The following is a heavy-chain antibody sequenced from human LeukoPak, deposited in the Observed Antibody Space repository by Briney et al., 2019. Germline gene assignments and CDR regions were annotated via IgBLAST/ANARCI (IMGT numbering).Heavy chain of an antibody. D-gene: IGHD6-13*01. J-gene: IGHJ4*02. Sequence: SGPALVKPTQTLTLTCTFSGFSLSTSGMCVSWIRQPPGKALEWLARIDWDDDKYYSTSLKTRLTISKDTSKNQVVLTMTNMDPVDTATYYCARIGSCSCDGGYWGQGTLVTVSS. CDR3: ARIGSCSCDGGY. V-gene: IGHV2-70*11. CDR1: GFSLSTSGMC. CDR2: IDWDDDK.